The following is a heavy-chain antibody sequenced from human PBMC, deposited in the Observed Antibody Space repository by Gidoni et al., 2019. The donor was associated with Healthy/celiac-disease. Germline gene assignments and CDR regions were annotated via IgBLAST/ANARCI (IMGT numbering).Heavy chain of an antibody. V-gene: IGHV3-9*01. CDR1: GFTFDDYA. D-gene: IGHD3-16*02. Sequence: EVQLVESGGGLVQPGRSLRLSCAASGFTFDDYAMHWVRQAPGKGLEWVSGISWNSGSIGYADSVKGRFTISRDNAKNSLYLQMNSLRAEDTALYYCAKGVMITFGGVINDYFDYWGQGTLVTVSS. J-gene: IGHJ4*02. CDR2: ISWNSGSI. CDR3: AKGVMITFGGVINDYFDY.